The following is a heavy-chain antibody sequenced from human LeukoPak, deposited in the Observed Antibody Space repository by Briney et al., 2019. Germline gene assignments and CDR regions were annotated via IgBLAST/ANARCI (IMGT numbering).Heavy chain of an antibody. Sequence: GGSLRLSCAASGFTFTTYWMHWVRQVPGKGLVWVARIKGDGSSTRHADSMKGRFTISRDNAKNTLYLQMNSLRAEDTAVYYCAREWRERGFDIRGQGTLVTVSS. CDR1: GFTFTTYW. CDR3: AREWRERGFDI. CDR2: IKGDGSST. V-gene: IGHV3-74*01. J-gene: IGHJ4*02. D-gene: IGHD5-12*01.